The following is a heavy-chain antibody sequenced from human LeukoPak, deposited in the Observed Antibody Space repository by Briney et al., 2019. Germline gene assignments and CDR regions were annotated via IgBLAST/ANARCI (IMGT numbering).Heavy chain of an antibody. V-gene: IGHV4-39*01. CDR1: GGSISSGSYY. CDR3: ARQDYSSTSPNWFDP. Sequence: SETLSLTCTVSGGSISSGSYYWGWIRQPPGKGLEWIVSIYYSGSTYYNPSLKSRVTISVDTSKNQFSLKLSSVTAADTAVYYCARQDYSSTSPNWFDPWGQGTLVTVSS. CDR2: IYYSGST. D-gene: IGHD2-2*01. J-gene: IGHJ5*02.